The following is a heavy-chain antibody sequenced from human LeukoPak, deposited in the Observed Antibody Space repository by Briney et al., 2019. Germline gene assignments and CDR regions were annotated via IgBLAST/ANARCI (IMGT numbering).Heavy chain of an antibody. Sequence: GASVKVSCKASGYTFTSYAMNWVRQAPGQGLEWMGWINTNTGNPTYAQGFTGRFVFSLDTSVSTAYLQISSLKAEDTAVYYCYFNDYGEPEQESYFDYWGQGTLVTVSS. CDR2: INTNTGNP. CDR3: YFNDYGEPEQESYFDY. CDR1: GYTFTSYA. V-gene: IGHV7-4-1*02. D-gene: IGHD4-17*01. J-gene: IGHJ4*02.